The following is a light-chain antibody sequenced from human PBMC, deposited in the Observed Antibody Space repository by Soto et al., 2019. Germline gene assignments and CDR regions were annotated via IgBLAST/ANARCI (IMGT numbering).Light chain of an antibody. CDR1: QSVSSH. Sequence: PGERATLSCRASQSVSSHLAWYQQKPGQAPRLLIYDASNRATGIPARFSGSGSGTDFTLTISSLEPADFAVYYCQQRTSWPLTFGGGTKVEIK. CDR2: DAS. V-gene: IGKV3-11*01. CDR3: QQRTSWPLT. J-gene: IGKJ4*01.